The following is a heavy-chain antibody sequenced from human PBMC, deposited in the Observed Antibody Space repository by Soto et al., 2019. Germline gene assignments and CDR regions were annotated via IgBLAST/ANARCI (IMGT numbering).Heavy chain of an antibody. CDR2: INPSGDRT. J-gene: IGHJ3*01. CDR3: ARGRGYSGDDLQEDGFDV. Sequence: QVQLMQSGTEVKEPGASVNLSCKASGYTFSSFYIHWVRQAPGQGLEWVGIINPSGDRTNYAQNCQGRVTMAKGPATSTVYKEMSSLRSEETAVYYCARGRGYSGDDLQEDGFDVWGQGTMVTVS. CDR1: GYTFSSFY. V-gene: IGHV1-46*01. D-gene: IGHD5-12*01.